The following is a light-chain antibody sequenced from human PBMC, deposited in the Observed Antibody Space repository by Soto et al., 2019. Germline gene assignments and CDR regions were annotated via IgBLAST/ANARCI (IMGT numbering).Light chain of an antibody. CDR2: DVT. Sequence: QSALTQPASVSGSPGQSITISCTGTSSDVGGYKYVSWYQHHPGQAPKLLIYDVTNRPSGVSNRFSGSKSGNTASLTISGLQAEDEGVYYCSSYTSNTTWVFGGGTKLTVL. V-gene: IGLV2-14*03. CDR1: SSDVGGYKY. J-gene: IGLJ3*02. CDR3: SSYTSNTTWV.